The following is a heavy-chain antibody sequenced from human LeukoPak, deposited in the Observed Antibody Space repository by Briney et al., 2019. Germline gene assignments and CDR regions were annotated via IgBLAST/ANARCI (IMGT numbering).Heavy chain of an antibody. CDR3: AKDARRSSGWYFFNH. D-gene: IGHD6-19*01. Sequence: PGGSLRLSCAASGFTVSTNYMTWVRQAPGKGLEWVSAISDGGSRTYYADSVKGRFTISRDNSKNTLHLQMNSLRAEDTAVYYCAKDARRSSGWYFFNHGGQGTLVTVSS. CDR1: GFTVSTNY. CDR2: ISDGGSRT. V-gene: IGHV3-23*01. J-gene: IGHJ4*02.